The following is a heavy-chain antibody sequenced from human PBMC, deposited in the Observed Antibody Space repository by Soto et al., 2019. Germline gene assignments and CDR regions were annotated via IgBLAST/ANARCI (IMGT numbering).Heavy chain of an antibody. D-gene: IGHD3-16*01. Sequence: EVQLLESGGGLVQPGASLRLSCAASGFTFSSSAMTWVRQAPGKELEWVSAISGSGGSTFYADSVKGRCTISRDNSKNRRYLQRDGLRAEDTAVYHWAKDQKGAPLHYLDHWGQGPWSPSPQ. V-gene: IGHV3-23*01. CDR2: ISGSGGST. CDR1: GFTFSSSA. J-gene: IGHJ4*02. CDR3: AKDQKGAPLHYLDH.